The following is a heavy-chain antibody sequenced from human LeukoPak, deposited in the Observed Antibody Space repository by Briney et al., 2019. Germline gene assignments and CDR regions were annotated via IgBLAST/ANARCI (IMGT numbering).Heavy chain of an antibody. J-gene: IGHJ4*02. V-gene: IGHV4-59*12. CDR2: IYHSGST. CDR1: GGSISSYY. CDR3: AREGYYGSGADDY. D-gene: IGHD3-10*01. Sequence: SETLSLTCTVSGGSISSYYWSWIRQPPGKGLEWIGYIYHSGSTYYNPSLKSRVTISVDRSKNQFSLKLSSVTAADTAVYYCAREGYYGSGADDYWGQGTLVTVSS.